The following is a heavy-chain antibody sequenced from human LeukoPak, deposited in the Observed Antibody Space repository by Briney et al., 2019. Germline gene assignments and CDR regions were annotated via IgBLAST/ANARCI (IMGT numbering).Heavy chain of an antibody. CDR1: GFTFSSYA. D-gene: IGHD3-22*01. CDR3: AKGDNYYDSSGYPLGYYYMDV. CDR2: ISGSGGST. V-gene: IGHV3-23*01. Sequence: KSGGSLRLSCAASGFTFSSYAMSWVRQAPGKGLEWVSAISGSGGSTYYADSVKGRFTISRDKSKNTLYLQMNSLRAEDTAVYYCAKGDNYYDSSGYPLGYYYMDVWGKGTTVTVSS. J-gene: IGHJ6*03.